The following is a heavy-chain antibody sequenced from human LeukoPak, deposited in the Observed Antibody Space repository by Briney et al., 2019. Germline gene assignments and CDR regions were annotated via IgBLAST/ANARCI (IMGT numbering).Heavy chain of an antibody. CDR3: AKFPPIYCSGGSCPHWFDP. CDR1: GFTFSSYA. D-gene: IGHD2-15*01. CDR2: ISGSGGST. Sequence: GGSLRLSCAASGFTFSSYAMSWVRQAPGKGLEWVSAISGSGGSTYYADSVKGRFTISRDNSKNTLYLQMNSLRAEDTAVYYCAKFPPIYCSGGSCPHWFDPWGQGALVTVSS. V-gene: IGHV3-23*01. J-gene: IGHJ5*02.